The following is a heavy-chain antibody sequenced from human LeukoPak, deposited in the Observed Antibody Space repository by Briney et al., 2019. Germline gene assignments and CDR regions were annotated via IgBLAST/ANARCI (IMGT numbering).Heavy chain of an antibody. V-gene: IGHV3-21*01. CDR1: VFNFSSYS. CDR2: ISSSSSYI. D-gene: IGHD2-2*01. Sequence: PGGCLMLSCAASVFNFSSYSMNSVRQAPGKGLEWVSSISSSSSYIYYADSVKGRFTISRDNAKNSLYLQMNSLRAEDTAAYYRRRDMRYCRSTSCSHSSPVHYWGEGTLVTVSS. J-gene: IGHJ4*02. CDR3: RRDMRYCRSTSCSHSSPVHY.